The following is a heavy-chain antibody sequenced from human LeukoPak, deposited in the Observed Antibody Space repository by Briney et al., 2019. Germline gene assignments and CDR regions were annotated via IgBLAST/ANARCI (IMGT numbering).Heavy chain of an antibody. Sequence: PSQTLSLTCAISGDSVSSNSAAWNWIRQSPSRGLEWLGRTYYRSKWYNDYAVSVKSRITINPDTSKNQFSLQLNSVTPEDTAVYYCARDHGYNWNYLAYYYYYMDVWGKGTTVTVSS. J-gene: IGHJ6*03. V-gene: IGHV6-1*01. D-gene: IGHD1-7*01. CDR1: GDSVSSNSAA. CDR3: ARDHGYNWNYLAYYYYYMDV. CDR2: TYYRSKWYN.